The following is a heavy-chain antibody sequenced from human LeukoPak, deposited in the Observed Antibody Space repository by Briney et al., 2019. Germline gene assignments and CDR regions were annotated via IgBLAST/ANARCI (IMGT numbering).Heavy chain of an antibody. J-gene: IGHJ4*02. CDR3: ARAGYLEGPFDY. CDR1: GFTFTAYY. D-gene: IGHD6-13*01. CDR2: INPNRGGT. Sequence: ASVKVSCKASGFTFTAYYMHWVRQAPGQRLEWMGWINPNRGGTNYAQKFQGRVTMTGDTSISTAYMELSRLRSDDTAVYYCARAGYLEGPFDYWGQGTLVTVSS. V-gene: IGHV1-2*02.